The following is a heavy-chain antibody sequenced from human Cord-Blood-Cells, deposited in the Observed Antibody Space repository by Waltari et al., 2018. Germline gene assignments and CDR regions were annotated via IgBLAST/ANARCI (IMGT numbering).Heavy chain of an antibody. J-gene: IGHJ4*02. CDR3: ARMVSVRGVIFDY. CDR1: GGSFSGYY. D-gene: IGHD3-10*01. Sequence: QVQLQQWGAGLLKPSETLSLTCAVYGGSFSGYYWSWIRQPPGKGLELIGEINHSGSTNHNPSLKSRVTISGDTSKNQFSLKLGSVTAADTAVYYCARMVSVRGVIFDYWGQGTLVTISS. CDR2: INHSGST. V-gene: IGHV4-34*01.